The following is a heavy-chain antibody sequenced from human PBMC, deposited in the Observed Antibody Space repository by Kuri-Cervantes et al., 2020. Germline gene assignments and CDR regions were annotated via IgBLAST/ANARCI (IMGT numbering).Heavy chain of an antibody. CDR1: GFTFSSYD. D-gene: IGHD5-12*01. CDR2: IGTAGDT. Sequence: GESLKISCAASGFTFSSYDMHWVRQATGKGLEWVSAIGTAGDTYYPGSVKGRFTISKDNAKNSLYLQMNSLRAEDTAVYYCAIASRDIASPGWGQGTLVTVSS. CDR3: AIASRDIASPG. J-gene: IGHJ4*02. V-gene: IGHV3-13*01.